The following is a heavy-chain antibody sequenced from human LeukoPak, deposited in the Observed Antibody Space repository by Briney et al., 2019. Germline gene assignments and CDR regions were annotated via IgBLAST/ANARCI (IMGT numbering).Heavy chain of an antibody. CDR1: GYTFTSYD. D-gene: IGHD6-19*01. CDR2: MNPNSGNT. Sequence: GASVKVSCKASGYTFTSYDINWVRQATGQGLEWMGWMNPNSGNTGYAQKFQGRVTMTRNTSISTAYMELSSLRSEDTAVYYCVRVGSSGCYSSYYGMDVWGQGTTVTVSS. V-gene: IGHV1-8*01. CDR3: VRVGSSGCYSSYYGMDV. J-gene: IGHJ6*02.